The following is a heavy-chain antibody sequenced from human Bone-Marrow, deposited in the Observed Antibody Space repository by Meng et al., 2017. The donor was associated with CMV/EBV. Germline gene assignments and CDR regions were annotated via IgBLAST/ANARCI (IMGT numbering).Heavy chain of an antibody. V-gene: IGHV1-3*01. Sequence: YTFTSCVLYWVRQAPGQRLEWMGWIIVGNGNTKYSQKFQGRVTITRDTSASTAYMELSSLRSEDTAVYYCARTDYDFWSGYYKGFDYWGQGTLVTVSS. D-gene: IGHD3-3*01. CDR2: IIVGNGNT. J-gene: IGHJ4*02. CDR3: ARTDYDFWSGYYKGFDY. CDR1: YTFTSCV.